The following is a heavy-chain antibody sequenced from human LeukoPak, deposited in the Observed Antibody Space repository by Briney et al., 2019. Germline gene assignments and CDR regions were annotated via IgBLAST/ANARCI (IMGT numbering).Heavy chain of an antibody. CDR1: GGSFSGYY. CDR2: INHSGST. Sequence: PSETLSLTCAVYGGSFSGYYWSWIRQPPGKGLEWIGEINHSGSTNYNPSLKSRVTISVDTSKNQFSLKLSSVTAADTAVYYCASPGYCSGGSCRKSFDYWGQGTLVTVSS. V-gene: IGHV4-34*01. CDR3: ASPGYCSGGSCRKSFDY. D-gene: IGHD2-15*01. J-gene: IGHJ4*02.